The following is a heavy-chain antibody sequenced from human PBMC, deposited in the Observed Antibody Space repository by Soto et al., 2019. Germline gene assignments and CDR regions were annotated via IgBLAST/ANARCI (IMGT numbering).Heavy chain of an antibody. J-gene: IGHJ4*02. D-gene: IGHD7-27*01. V-gene: IGHV3-21*01. CDR3: ARGAGDLPY. CDR1: GFTFSSYT. Sequence: EVQLVESGGGLVKPGGSLRLSCAASGFTFSSYTMNWVRQAPGKGLEWVSSISFSSTNIHYADSVKGRFTISRDNAKNSLYRQVNSLGAADTAVYYCARGAGDLPYWGQGTLVTVSS. CDR2: ISFSSTNI.